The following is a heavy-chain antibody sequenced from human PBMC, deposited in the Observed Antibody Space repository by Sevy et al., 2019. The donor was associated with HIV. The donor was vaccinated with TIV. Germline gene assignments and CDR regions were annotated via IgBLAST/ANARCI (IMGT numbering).Heavy chain of an antibody. Sequence: ASVKVSCKVSGYTLTELSMHWVRQAPGKGLEWMGGFDPEDGETIYAQTFQGRVTMTEDTSTDTAYMELSSLRSEDTAVYYCATRYYYGSGSYPLFFDYWGQGTLVTVSS. V-gene: IGHV1-24*01. D-gene: IGHD3-10*01. CDR1: GYTLTELS. CDR2: FDPEDGET. CDR3: ATRYYYGSGSYPLFFDY. J-gene: IGHJ4*02.